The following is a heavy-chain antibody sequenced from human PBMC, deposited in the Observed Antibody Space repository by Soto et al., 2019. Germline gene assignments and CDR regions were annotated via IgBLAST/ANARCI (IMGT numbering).Heavy chain of an antibody. CDR1: GFILSGYD. D-gene: IGHD3-22*01. CDR2: IGTAGDP. J-gene: IGHJ6*02. Sequence: GGSLRLSCVASGFILSGYDMHWVRQATGEGLEWVSAIGTAGDPYYSGSVKGRFTISRGNAENSVYLQMNSLRAGDTAVYYCARAGSDRSGYYFYDMDVWGPGTTVTVSS. CDR3: ARAGSDRSGYYFYDMDV. V-gene: IGHV3-13*05.